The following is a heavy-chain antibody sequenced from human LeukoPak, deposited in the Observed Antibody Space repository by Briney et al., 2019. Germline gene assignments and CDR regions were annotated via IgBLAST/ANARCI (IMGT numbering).Heavy chain of an antibody. Sequence: ASVKVSCKTSGYTFTGYYMHWVRQAPGQGLEWMGWINPKTGGTSYAQKFQGRVTITRDTSISTINMELSRLTSDDTAAYYCARATAENDHWGQGTLVTVSS. CDR3: ARATAENDH. V-gene: IGHV1-2*02. CDR2: INPKTGGT. CDR1: GYTFTGYY. D-gene: IGHD1-14*01. J-gene: IGHJ4*02.